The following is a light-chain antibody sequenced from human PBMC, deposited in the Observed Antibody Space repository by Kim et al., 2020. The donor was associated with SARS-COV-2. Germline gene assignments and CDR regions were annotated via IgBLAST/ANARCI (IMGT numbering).Light chain of an antibody. CDR1: QRVSSSY. Sequence: SPGESAPLSCRASQRVSSSYLAWYQQKPGQAPRLLIYGASSRATGIPDRFSGSGSGTDFTLTISRLEPEDFAVYYCQQYGSSPWTFGQGTKVDIK. CDR3: QQYGSSPWT. J-gene: IGKJ1*01. V-gene: IGKV3-20*01. CDR2: GAS.